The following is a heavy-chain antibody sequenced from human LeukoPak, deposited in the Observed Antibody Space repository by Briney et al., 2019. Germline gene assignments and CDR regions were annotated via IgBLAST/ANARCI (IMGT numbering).Heavy chain of an antibody. Sequence: GGSLRLSCAASGFTFSRYWMTWVRQAPGKGLEWVANIKLDGSEKFYVDSVKGRFTISRDNAKNSLYLQMNSLTAEDTAVYYCARDLSGISDYWGQGTLVTVSS. D-gene: IGHD3-16*02. J-gene: IGHJ4*02. CDR3: ARDLSGISDY. CDR2: IKLDGSEK. V-gene: IGHV3-7*01. CDR1: GFTFSRYW.